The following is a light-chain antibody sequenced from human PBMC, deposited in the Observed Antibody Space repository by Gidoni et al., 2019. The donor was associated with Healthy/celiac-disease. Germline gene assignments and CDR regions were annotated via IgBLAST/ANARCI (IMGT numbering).Light chain of an antibody. CDR1: QSVSSY. CDR3: QQRSNWPPIT. CDR2: DAS. J-gene: IGKJ5*01. Sequence: EIVLTQSPATLSLSPGERATLSCRASQSVSSYLAWYQQKPGQAPRLLIYDASNRATGIPARFSGSGSGTDFTLTSSSLEPEDFAVYYCQQRSNWPPITFXQXTRLEIK. V-gene: IGKV3-11*01.